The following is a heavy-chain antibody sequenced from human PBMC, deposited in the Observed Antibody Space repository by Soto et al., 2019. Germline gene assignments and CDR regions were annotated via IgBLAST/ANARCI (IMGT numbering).Heavy chain of an antibody. CDR2: IYWDDDK. J-gene: IGHJ4*02. CDR1: GFSLSTSGVG. V-gene: IGHV2-5*02. CDR3: AHSRIAVAGTGYFDY. Sequence: SGPTLVKPTQTLTLTCTFSGFSLSTSGVGVGWIRQPPGKALEWLALIYWDDDKRYSPSLKSRLTITKDTSKNQVVLTMTTMDPVDTATYYCAHSRIAVAGTGYFDYWGQGTLVTVSS. D-gene: IGHD6-19*01.